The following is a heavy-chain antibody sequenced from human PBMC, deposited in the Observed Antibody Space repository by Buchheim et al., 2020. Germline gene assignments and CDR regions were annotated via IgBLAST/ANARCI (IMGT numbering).Heavy chain of an antibody. D-gene: IGHD1-26*01. CDR1: GFSFSSYA. CDR2: ISDSGGNI. CDR3: AKGNSIVGTTKHFDN. J-gene: IGHJ4*02. V-gene: IGHV3-23*01. Sequence: EVQLLESGGGLVQPGGSLRLSCAASGFSFSSYAMGWVRQAPGKGQEWVSVISDSGGNIYYADAVKVRVTLSRDNSKNTVYLQMNSLRAEDAALYYCAKGNSIVGTTKHFDNWGQGTL.